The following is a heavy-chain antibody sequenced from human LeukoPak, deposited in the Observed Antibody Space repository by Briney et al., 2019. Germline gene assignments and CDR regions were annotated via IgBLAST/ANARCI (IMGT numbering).Heavy chain of an antibody. J-gene: IGHJ5*02. Sequence: VSGPTLVKPTQTLTLTCTFSGFSLSTSGVGVGWIRQPPGKALEWLAYIYWDDDERYSPSLKSRLTITKDTSKNQVVLTVTNMDPADTATYYCAHRKVDTPMGPWGQGTLVTVSS. V-gene: IGHV2-5*02. D-gene: IGHD5-18*01. CDR3: AHRKVDTPMGP. CDR2: IYWDDDE. CDR1: GFSLSTSGVG.